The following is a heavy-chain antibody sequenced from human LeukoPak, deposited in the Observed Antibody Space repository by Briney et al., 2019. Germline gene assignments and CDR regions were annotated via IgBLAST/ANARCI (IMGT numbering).Heavy chain of an antibody. V-gene: IGHV4-59*12. CDR1: GGSISSYY. CDR3: AHYIVATMEDY. J-gene: IGHJ4*02. D-gene: IGHD5-12*01. CDR2: IYYSGST. Sequence: SETLSLTCTVSGGSISSYYWSWIRQPPGKGLEWIGYIYYSGSTNYNPSLKSRVTISVDTSKNQFSLKLSSVTAADTAVYYCAHYIVATMEDYWGQGTLVTVSS.